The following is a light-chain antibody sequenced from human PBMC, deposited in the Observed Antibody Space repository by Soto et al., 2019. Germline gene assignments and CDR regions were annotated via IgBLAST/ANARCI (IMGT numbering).Light chain of an antibody. Sequence: QSALTQPRSVSGSPGQSVTISCTGTSSDVGGYNYVSWYQQHPGKAPKLMIYDVSKRPSGVPDRFSGSKSGNTASLTISGLQAEEEADYYCCSYAGSYTSFGTGTKLTVL. CDR1: SSDVGGYNY. CDR3: CSYAGSYTS. J-gene: IGLJ1*01. V-gene: IGLV2-11*01. CDR2: DVS.